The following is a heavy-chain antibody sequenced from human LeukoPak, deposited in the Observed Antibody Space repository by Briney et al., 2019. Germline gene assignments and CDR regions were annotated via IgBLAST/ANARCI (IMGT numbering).Heavy chain of an antibody. D-gene: IGHD5-18*01. V-gene: IGHV1-18*01. CDR1: GGTFSSYA. Sequence: ASVKVSCKASGGTFSSYAISWVRQAPGQGLEWMGWISAYNGNTNYAQKLQGRVTMTTDTSTSTAYMELRSLRSDDAAVYYCARDAFGDYGYDFDYWGQGTLVTVSS. J-gene: IGHJ4*02. CDR3: ARDAFGDYGYDFDY. CDR2: ISAYNGNT.